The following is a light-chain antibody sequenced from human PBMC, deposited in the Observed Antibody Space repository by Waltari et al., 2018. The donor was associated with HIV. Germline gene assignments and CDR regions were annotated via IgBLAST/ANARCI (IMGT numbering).Light chain of an antibody. Sequence: QSALTQPRSVSGSPGQSVTISCTGTSSDVGAYNTVSWYQQRPDKAPRLIISHVTERPSGVPDRFSGSKSSNTASLTISGLQAEDEADYHCCSYTASDTWVFGGGTQLTVL. J-gene: IGLJ3*02. CDR1: SSDVGAYNT. V-gene: IGLV2-11*01. CDR2: HVT. CDR3: CSYTASDTWV.